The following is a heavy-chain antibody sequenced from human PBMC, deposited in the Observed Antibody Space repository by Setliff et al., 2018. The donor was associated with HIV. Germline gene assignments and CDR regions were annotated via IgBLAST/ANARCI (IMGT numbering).Heavy chain of an antibody. CDR3: AKIQNPQGYYYDSSGYYPHPGSPDY. Sequence: GGSLRLSCAASGFTFDDCVMHWVRQVPGRGLAWVSLICENGGRTNYADSGRGRFTVSRDNSKNTLYPQMNSLRAEDTAVYYCAKIQNPQGYYYDSSGYYPHPGSPDYWGQGTLVTVSS. D-gene: IGHD3-22*01. CDR1: GFTFDDCV. J-gene: IGHJ4*02. V-gene: IGHV3-43*02. CDR2: ICENGGRT.